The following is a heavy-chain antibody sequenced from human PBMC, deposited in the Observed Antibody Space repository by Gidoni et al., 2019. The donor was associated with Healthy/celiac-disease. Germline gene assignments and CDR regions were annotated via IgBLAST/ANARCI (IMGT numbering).Heavy chain of an antibody. CDR3: AKDIGGGYYGSGSYVGYFDY. CDR2: ISWNSGSI. D-gene: IGHD3-10*01. CDR1: GFTFADYA. Sequence: EVQLVESGGGLVQPGRSLRLSCAASGFTFADYAMHWVRQAPGKGLEWVSGISWNSGSIGYADSVKGRFTISRDNAKNSLYLQMNSLRAEDTALYYCAKDIGGGYYGSGSYVGYFDYWGQGTLVTVSS. J-gene: IGHJ4*02. V-gene: IGHV3-9*01.